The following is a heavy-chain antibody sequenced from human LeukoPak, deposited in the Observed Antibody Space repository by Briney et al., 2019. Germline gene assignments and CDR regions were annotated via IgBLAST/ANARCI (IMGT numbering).Heavy chain of an antibody. Sequence: PSETLSLTCTVSGGSISSSSYYWGWIRQPPGKGLEWIGSIYYSGSTYYNPSLKSRVTISVDTSKNQFSLKLSSVTAADTAVYYCARIPYRGIAVASRTGMDVWGQGTTVTVSS. CDR1: GGSISSSSYY. J-gene: IGHJ6*02. D-gene: IGHD6-19*01. CDR2: IYYSGST. CDR3: ARIPYRGIAVASRTGMDV. V-gene: IGHV4-39*07.